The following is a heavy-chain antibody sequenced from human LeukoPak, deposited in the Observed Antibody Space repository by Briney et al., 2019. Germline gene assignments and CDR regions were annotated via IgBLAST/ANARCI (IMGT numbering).Heavy chain of an antibody. D-gene: IGHD3-3*01. CDR3: ARGPYYDFWSVIYFQH. Sequence: GGSLRLSCAASGFTFSSYAMHWVRQAPGKGLEYVSAISSNGGSTYYANSVKGRFTISRDNSKNTLYLQMGSLRAEDMAVYYCARGPYYDFWSVIYFQHWGRGTLVTVSS. V-gene: IGHV3-64*01. CDR1: GFTFSSYA. CDR2: ISSNGGST. J-gene: IGHJ1*01.